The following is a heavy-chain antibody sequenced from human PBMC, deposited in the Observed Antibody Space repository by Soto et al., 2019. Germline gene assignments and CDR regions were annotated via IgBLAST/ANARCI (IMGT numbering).Heavy chain of an antibody. CDR2: ISAYNGNT. V-gene: IGHV1-18*04. J-gene: IGHJ6*02. CDR3: ARGGGSGYRRRWYETIYYYYYGMDV. D-gene: IGHD6-13*01. CDR1: GYTFTSYG. Sequence: ASVKVSCKASGYTFTSYGISWVRQAPGQGLEWMGWISAYNGNTNYAQKLQGRVTMTTDTSTSTAYMELRSLRSDDTAVYYCARGGGSGYRRRWYETIYYYYYGMDVWGQGTTVTVS.